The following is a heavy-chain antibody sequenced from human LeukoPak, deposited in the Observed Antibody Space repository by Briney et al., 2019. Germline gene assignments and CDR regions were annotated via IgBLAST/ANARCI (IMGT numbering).Heavy chain of an antibody. Sequence: GGSLGLSCAASGFTFRNYVIHWVRQAPGKGLEWVAVTSSDLNVKLYADSVKGRFTISRDNSKNTLYLQMSSLRAEDTAVYYCAKEFNRGLPDYWGQGTLVTVPS. CDR1: GFTFRNYV. CDR3: AKEFNRGLPDY. J-gene: IGHJ4*02. V-gene: IGHV3-30*18. D-gene: IGHD2-21*01. CDR2: TSSDLNVK.